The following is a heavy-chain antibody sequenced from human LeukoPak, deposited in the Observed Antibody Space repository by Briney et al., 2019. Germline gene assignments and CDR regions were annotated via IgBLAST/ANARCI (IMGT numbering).Heavy chain of an antibody. D-gene: IGHD4-17*01. CDR3: ARDLRHNWFDP. Sequence: SETLSLTCTVSGGSVSSGSYYWSWIRQPPGKGLEWIGYIYYSGSTYYNPSLKSRVTISVDTSKNQFSLKLSSVTAADTAVYYCARDLRHNWFDPWGQGTLVTVSS. CDR1: GGSVSSGSYY. CDR2: IYYSGST. V-gene: IGHV4-31*03. J-gene: IGHJ5*02.